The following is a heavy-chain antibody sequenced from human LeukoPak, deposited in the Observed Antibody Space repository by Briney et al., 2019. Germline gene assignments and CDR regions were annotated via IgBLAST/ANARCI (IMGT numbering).Heavy chain of an antibody. J-gene: IGHJ5*02. V-gene: IGHV4-59*01. CDR1: GGSITSYY. Sequence: SETLSLTCTVSGGSITSYYWSWIRQPPGKGLEWIGYIYYSGSANYNPSLKSRVTISVDTSKNQFSLKLSSVTAADTAVYYCARGGYYGSGNDFRFDPWGQGTLVTVSS. CDR2: IYYSGSA. CDR3: ARGGYYGSGNDFRFDP. D-gene: IGHD3-10*01.